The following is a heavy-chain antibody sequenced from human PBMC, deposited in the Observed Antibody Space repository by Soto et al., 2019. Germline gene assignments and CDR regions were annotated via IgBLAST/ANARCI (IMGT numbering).Heavy chain of an antibody. CDR1: GGSFSGYY. D-gene: IGHD6-13*01. J-gene: IGHJ3*02. CDR2: INHSGST. Sequence: KASETLSLTCAVYGGSFSGYYWSWIRQPPGKGLEWIGEINHSGSTNYNPSLKSRATISVDTSKNQFSLKLSSVTAADTAVYYCAREQQHYAFDIWGQGTMVTVSS. CDR3: AREQQHYAFDI. V-gene: IGHV4-34*01.